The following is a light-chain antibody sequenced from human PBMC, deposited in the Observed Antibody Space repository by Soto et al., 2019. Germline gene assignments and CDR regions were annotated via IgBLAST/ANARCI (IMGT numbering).Light chain of an antibody. V-gene: IGKV3-15*01. Sequence: EIVMTQSPATLSVSPGERATLSCRPRQSVSSNLACYQQKPGQAPTLLLYNASASTTVTPARFRGSGSGTEFTLTISSKQSQDVDVEYYQQHNDRPPITFGQGTRLEI. CDR3: QQHNDRPPIT. CDR1: QSVSSN. J-gene: IGKJ5*01. CDR2: NAS.